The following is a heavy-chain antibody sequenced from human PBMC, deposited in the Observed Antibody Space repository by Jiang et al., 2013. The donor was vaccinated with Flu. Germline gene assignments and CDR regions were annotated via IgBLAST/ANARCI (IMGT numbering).Heavy chain of an antibody. CDR3: TGQLWFPDAFDI. Sequence: KPTQTLTLTCTFSGFSLSTSGMCVSWIRQPPGKALEWLARIDWDDDKFYSTSLKTRLTISKDTSKNQVVLTMTNMDPVDTATYYCTGQLWFPDAFDIWGQGTMVTVSS. V-gene: IGHV2-70*16. D-gene: IGHD5-18*01. CDR2: IDWDDDK. J-gene: IGHJ3*02. CDR1: GFSLSTSGMC.